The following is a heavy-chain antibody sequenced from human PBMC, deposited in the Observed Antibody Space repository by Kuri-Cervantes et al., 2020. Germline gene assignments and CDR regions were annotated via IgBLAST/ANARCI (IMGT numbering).Heavy chain of an antibody. J-gene: IGHJ4*02. CDR1: GFTVSSNE. D-gene: IGHD3-22*01. Sequence: GGSLRLSCAASGFTVSSNEMSWVRQAPGKGLEWVSSISGGSAYYADSRKGRFTISRDNSKNTLYLQMNSLRAEDTAVYYCARDVGDSSGYYYAPGGYWGQGTLVTVSS. CDR2: ISGGSA. V-gene: IGHV3-38-3*01. CDR3: ARDVGDSSGYYYAPGGY.